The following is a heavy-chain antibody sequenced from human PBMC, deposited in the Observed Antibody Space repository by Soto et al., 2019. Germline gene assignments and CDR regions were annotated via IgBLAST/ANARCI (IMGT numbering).Heavy chain of an antibody. Sequence: HGESLNISCKGSGYNFAGYWIAWVRQMPGKGLELMGIIYPSDSDTRYRPSFQGQVTISADKSISSAYLQWSSLRASDTAMYYCARGGVSTRTFDYWGQGTPVTVSS. CDR1: GYNFAGYW. CDR2: IYPSDSDT. V-gene: IGHV5-51*01. CDR3: ARGGVSTRTFDY. D-gene: IGHD3-3*01. J-gene: IGHJ4*02.